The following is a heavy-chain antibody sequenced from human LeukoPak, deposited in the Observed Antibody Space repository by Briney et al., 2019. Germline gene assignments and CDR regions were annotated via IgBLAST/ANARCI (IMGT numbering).Heavy chain of an antibody. CDR2: TYTSGST. CDR1: GGSISSDY. V-gene: IGHV4-4*07. D-gene: IGHD6-13*01. J-gene: IGHJ3*02. CDR3: ARESDTPAGGSSWYERVPHTPVDAFDI. Sequence: PSETLSLTCTVSGGSISSDYWSWIRQPPGKGLEWIGRTYTSGSTHYTPSLKSRVTMSVDTSKHQFSLELSSVTAADTAVYYCARESDTPAGGSSWYERVPHTPVDAFDIWGQGTMVTVSS.